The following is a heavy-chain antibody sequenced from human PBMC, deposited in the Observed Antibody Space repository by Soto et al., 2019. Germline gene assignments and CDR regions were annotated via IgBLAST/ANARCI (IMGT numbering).Heavy chain of an antibody. J-gene: IGHJ6*02. V-gene: IGHV3-30*18. CDR2: ISYDGSNK. Sequence: PGGSLRLSCAASGFTFSSYGMHWVRQAPGKGLEWVAVISYDGSNKYYADSVKGRFTISRDNSKNTLYLQMNSLRAEDTAVYYCAKTTIFGVVPLYYYGMDVWGQGTTVTVSS. D-gene: IGHD3-3*01. CDR1: GFTFSSYG. CDR3: AKTTIFGVVPLYYYGMDV.